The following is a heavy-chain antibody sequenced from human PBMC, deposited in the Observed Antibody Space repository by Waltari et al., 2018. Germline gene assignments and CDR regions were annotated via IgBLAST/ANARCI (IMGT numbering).Heavy chain of an antibody. Sequence: EVQLLESGGGLVQPGGSLRLSFAAPGFTFSSYAMSWVRQAPGQGLEWVSVIDSGGSSTYYADSVKGRFTISRDNSKNTLYLQMNSLRAEDTAVYYCAKEWVDPPGSSWPAWGYWGQGTLVTVSS. V-gene: IGHV3-23*03. CDR3: AKEWVDPPGSSWPAWGY. J-gene: IGHJ4*02. D-gene: IGHD6-13*01. CDR2: IDSGGSST. CDR1: GFTFSSYA.